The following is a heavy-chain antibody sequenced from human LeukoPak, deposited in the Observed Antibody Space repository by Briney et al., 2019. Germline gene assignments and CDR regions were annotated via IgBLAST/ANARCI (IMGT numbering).Heavy chain of an antibody. CDR3: ARESRAGYDDVWESYRYTGLDY. D-gene: IGHD3-16*02. J-gene: IGHJ4*02. Sequence: GGSLRLSCAASGFAFRNYEMNWVRQAPGKGLEWVSYISSSGSTIYYADSVKGRCTISRDNAKNSLNLQMNSLRAEDTAVYYCARESRAGYDDVWESYRYTGLDYWGQGTLVTVSS. CDR2: ISSSGSTI. V-gene: IGHV3-48*03. CDR1: GFAFRNYE.